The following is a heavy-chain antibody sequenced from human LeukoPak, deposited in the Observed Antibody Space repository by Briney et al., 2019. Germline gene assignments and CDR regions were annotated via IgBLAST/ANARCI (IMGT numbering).Heavy chain of an antibody. CDR3: ARENRIAARPFDY. CDR2: INHSGST. V-gene: IGHV4-34*01. Sequence: SETLSLTCAVYGGSFSGYYWSWVRQPPGKGLEWIGEINHSGSTNYNPSLKSRVTISVDTSKNQFSLKLSSVTAADTAVYYCARENRIAARPFDYWGQGTLVTVSS. J-gene: IGHJ4*02. D-gene: IGHD6-6*01. CDR1: GGSFSGYY.